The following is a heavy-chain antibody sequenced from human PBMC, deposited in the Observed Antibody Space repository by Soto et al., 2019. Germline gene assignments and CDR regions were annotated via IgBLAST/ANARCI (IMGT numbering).Heavy chain of an antibody. D-gene: IGHD3-22*01. CDR1: GFTVSSNY. CDR3: ARAPYYYDSSGYYYHDY. J-gene: IGHJ4*02. V-gene: IGHV3-53*02. CDR2: IYSGGST. Sequence: EVQLVETGGGLIQPGGSLRLSCAASGFTVSSNYMSWIRQAPGKGLEWVSVIYSGGSTYYADSVKGRFTISRDNSKNTLYLQMNSLRAEDTAVYYCARAPYYYDSSGYYYHDYWGQGTLVTVSS.